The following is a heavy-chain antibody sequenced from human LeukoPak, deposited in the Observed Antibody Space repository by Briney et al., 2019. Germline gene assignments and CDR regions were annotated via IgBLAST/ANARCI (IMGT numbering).Heavy chain of an antibody. CDR3: TTLVEYYYDSRGYPSDY. J-gene: IGHJ4*02. CDR1: GFTFSNAW. Sequence: GGSLRLSCAASGFTFSNAWMSWVRQAPGKGLEWVGRIKSKTDGGTTDYAAPVKGRFTISRDDSKNTLYLQMNSLKTEDTAVYYCTTLVEYYYDSRGYPSDYWGQGTLVTVSS. CDR2: IKSKTDGGTT. V-gene: IGHV3-15*01. D-gene: IGHD3-22*01.